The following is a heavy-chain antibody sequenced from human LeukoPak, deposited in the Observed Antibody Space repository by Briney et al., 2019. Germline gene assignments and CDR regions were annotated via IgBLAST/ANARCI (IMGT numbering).Heavy chain of an antibody. J-gene: IGHJ4*02. Sequence: SQTLSLTCTVSGGSINSGGFFWSWIRQPPGKALEWIGYIYHSGNTYYNPSLKSRLTILVDRSKTQFSLQVTSVTAADTAVYYCPRGGRYSSSDFDSWGQGTLVTVSS. V-gene: IGHV4-30-2*01. D-gene: IGHD6-6*01. CDR1: GGSINSGGFF. CDR3: PRGGRYSSSDFDS. CDR2: IYHSGNT.